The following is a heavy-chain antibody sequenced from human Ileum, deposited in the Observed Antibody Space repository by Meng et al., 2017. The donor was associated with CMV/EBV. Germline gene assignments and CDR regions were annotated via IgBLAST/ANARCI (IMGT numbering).Heavy chain of an antibody. CDR1: GFTFSSYA. CDR3: AKHLLTGLFDY. CDR2: ISTSGGST. J-gene: IGHJ4*02. V-gene: IGHV3-23*01. D-gene: IGHD2-8*02. Sequence: LSCAASGFTFSSYAMSWLRQAPGKGLEWASAISTSGGSTYYADSVKGRFTISRDNSKNTVYLQMNSLRAEDTAVYYCAKHLLTGLFDYWGQGTLVTVSS.